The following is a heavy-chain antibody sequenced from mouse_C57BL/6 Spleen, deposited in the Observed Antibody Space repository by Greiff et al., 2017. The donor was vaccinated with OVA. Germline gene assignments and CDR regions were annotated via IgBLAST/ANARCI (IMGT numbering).Heavy chain of an antibody. Sequence: EVMLVESGGGLVKPGGSLKLSCAASGFTFSDYGMHWVRQAPEKGLEWVAYISSGSSTIYYADTVKGRFTISRDNAKNTLFLQMTSLRSEDTAMYYCARPRGYGYFDVWGTGTTVTVSS. CDR1: GFTFSDYG. CDR3: ARPRGYGYFDV. J-gene: IGHJ1*03. V-gene: IGHV5-17*01. CDR2: ISSGSSTI.